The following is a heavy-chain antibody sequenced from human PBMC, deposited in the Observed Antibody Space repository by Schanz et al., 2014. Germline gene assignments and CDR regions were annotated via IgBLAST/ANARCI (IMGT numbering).Heavy chain of an antibody. Sequence: QVQLVESGGGVVQPGRSLRLSCAASGFSFSTYAMHWVRQAPGKGLEWVAVILYDGSKTYYADSVKGRFTISRDNSKNTLSLQLNRLSAEDTAVYYCAKDRGGDYEFFYSYGMDVWGQGTTVTVSS. D-gene: IGHD4-17*01. CDR1: GFSFSTYA. CDR3: AKDRGGDYEFFYSYGMDV. V-gene: IGHV3-30*04. J-gene: IGHJ6*02. CDR2: ILYDGSKT.